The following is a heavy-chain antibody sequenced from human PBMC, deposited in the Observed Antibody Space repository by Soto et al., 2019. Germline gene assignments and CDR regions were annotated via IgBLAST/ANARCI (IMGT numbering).Heavy chain of an antibody. CDR3: ARYASAWNHYWYFDL. Sequence: QVQLQESGPGLVKPSETLSLTCTVSGGSSNSYYWSWIRQPPGKGLEWIGYIYYSGNTNYNPSLKSRVTISEDTSKNQFSLKLSSVTAADTAVYYCARYASAWNHYWYFDLWGRGTLVTVSS. D-gene: IGHD6-19*01. CDR2: IYYSGNT. V-gene: IGHV4-59*01. CDR1: GGSSNSYY. J-gene: IGHJ2*01.